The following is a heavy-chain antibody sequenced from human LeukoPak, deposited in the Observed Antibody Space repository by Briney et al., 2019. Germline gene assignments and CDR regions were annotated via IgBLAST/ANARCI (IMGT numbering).Heavy chain of an antibody. CDR2: INHSGST. V-gene: IGHV4-34*01. J-gene: IGHJ5*02. Sequence: PSETLSLTCAVYGGSFSGYYWSWIRQPPGKGLEWIGEINHSGSTNYNPSLKSRVTMSVDTSKNQFSLKLSSVTAADTAVYYCARDLGSGYFPFFDPWGQGTLVTVSS. CDR1: GGSFSGYY. CDR3: ARDLGSGYFPFFDP. D-gene: IGHD3-9*01.